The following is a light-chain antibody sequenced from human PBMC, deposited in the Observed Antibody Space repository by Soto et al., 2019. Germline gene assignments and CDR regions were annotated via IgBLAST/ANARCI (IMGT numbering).Light chain of an antibody. CDR2: RNN. V-gene: IGLV1-47*01. CDR1: SSNIGSNY. Sequence: QSVLTQPPSASGTPGQRVTISCSGSSSNIGSNYVYWYQQLPGTGPKLLIYRNNQRPSGVPERFSGSKSGTSASLAISGLRSEDEAYYYCAAWDDSLSGPRVVFGGGTKLTV. CDR3: AAWDDSLSGPRVV. J-gene: IGLJ2*01.